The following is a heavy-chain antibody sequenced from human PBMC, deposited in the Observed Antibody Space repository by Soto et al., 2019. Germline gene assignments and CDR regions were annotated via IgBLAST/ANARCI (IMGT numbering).Heavy chain of an antibody. CDR2: INPNSGGT. J-gene: IGHJ6*02. Sequence: ASVKVSCKASGYTLSGYYMHWVRQAPGQGLEWMGWINPNSGGTNSAQKFQGRVTMTRDTSINTAYMELSRLRSDDTAVYFCARVSKLVAPKDGKSAYFYAMDVWGHGTTVTVSS. D-gene: IGHD6-6*01. CDR3: ARVSKLVAPKDGKSAYFYAMDV. CDR1: GYTLSGYY. V-gene: IGHV1-2*02.